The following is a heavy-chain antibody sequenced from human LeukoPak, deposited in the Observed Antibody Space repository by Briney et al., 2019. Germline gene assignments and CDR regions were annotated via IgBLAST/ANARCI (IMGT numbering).Heavy chain of an antibody. V-gene: IGHV4-31*03. D-gene: IGHD2-8*01. CDR1: GGSISSGDYY. J-gene: IGHJ5*02. CDR2: IYYSGST. Sequence: SQTLSLTCTVSGGSISSGDYYWSWIRQHPGKGLEWIGYIYYSGSTYYNPSLKSRVTISVDTSKNQFSLKLSSVTAADTAVYYCARVLRGYCTNGVCRTAGFDPWGQGTLVTVSS. CDR3: ARVLRGYCTNGVCRTAGFDP.